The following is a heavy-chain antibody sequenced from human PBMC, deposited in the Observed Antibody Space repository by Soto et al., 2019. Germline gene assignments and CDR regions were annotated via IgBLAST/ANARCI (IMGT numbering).Heavy chain of an antibody. D-gene: IGHD4-4*01. CDR2: IYYSGST. V-gene: IGHV4-30-4*01. CDR3: ASLAGDLTVTTRFDY. Sequence: QVQLQESGPGLVKPSQTLSLTCTVSGGSISSGDYYWSWIRQPPGKGLEWIGYIYYSGSTYYNPSLKSRVTISVDTSKNQFSLKLSYVTAADTAVYYCASLAGDLTVTTRFDYWGQGTLVTVSS. J-gene: IGHJ4*02. CDR1: GGSISSGDYY.